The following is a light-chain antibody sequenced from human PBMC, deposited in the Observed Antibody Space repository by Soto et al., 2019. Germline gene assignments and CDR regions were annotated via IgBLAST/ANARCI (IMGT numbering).Light chain of an antibody. J-gene: IGKJ5*01. CDR3: MQALQTPIT. CDR2: LGS. V-gene: IGKV2-28*01. Sequence: DIVMTQSPLSLPVTPGEPAYISCRSSQSLLHSNGYNYLDWYLQKPGQSPQLLIYLGSNRASGVPYRFSGSGSGTDFTLNISRVEAEDVGVYYCMQALQTPITFGQGTRLEIK. CDR1: QSLLHSNGYNY.